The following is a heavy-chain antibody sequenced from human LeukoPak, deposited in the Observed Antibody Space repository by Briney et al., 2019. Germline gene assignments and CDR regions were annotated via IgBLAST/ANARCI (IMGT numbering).Heavy chain of an antibody. Sequence: ASVKVSCKASGYTFTGYYMHWVRQAPGQGLEWMGWINAYNGNTNYAQKLQGRVTMTTDTSTSTAYMELRSLRSDDTAVYYCARVVAAAGTIDYWGQGTLVTVSS. V-gene: IGHV1-18*04. CDR3: ARVVAAAGTIDY. CDR1: GYTFTGYY. J-gene: IGHJ4*02. CDR2: INAYNGNT. D-gene: IGHD6-13*01.